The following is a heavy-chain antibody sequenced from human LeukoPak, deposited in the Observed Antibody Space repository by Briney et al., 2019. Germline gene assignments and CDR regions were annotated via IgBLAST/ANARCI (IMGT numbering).Heavy chain of an antibody. CDR3: ARGPYSYDRSGAFDI. CDR1: GDSISSGDYY. Sequence: SETLSLTCTVSGDSISSGDYYWSWIRQPAGKGLEWIGRISSSGSTNYNPSLKSRVTISVDTSKNQFSLKLSSVTAADTAVYFCARGPYSYDRSGAFDIWGQGTMVTVSS. V-gene: IGHV4-61*02. J-gene: IGHJ3*02. D-gene: IGHD3-22*01. CDR2: ISSSGST.